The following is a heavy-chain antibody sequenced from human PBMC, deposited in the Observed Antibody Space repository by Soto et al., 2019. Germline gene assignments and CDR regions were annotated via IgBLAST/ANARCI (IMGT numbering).Heavy chain of an antibody. CDR2: INAGNGNT. V-gene: IGHV1-3*01. Sequence: ASVKVSSKASGYTFTSYAMQWVRQEPGQRLEWMGWINAGNGNTKYSQKFQGRVTITRDTSASTAYMELSSLRSEDTAVYYCARTTTPIVVVTAPPYFDYWGQGTLVTVSS. J-gene: IGHJ4*02. CDR1: GYTFTSYA. D-gene: IGHD2-21*02. CDR3: ARTTTPIVVVTAPPYFDY.